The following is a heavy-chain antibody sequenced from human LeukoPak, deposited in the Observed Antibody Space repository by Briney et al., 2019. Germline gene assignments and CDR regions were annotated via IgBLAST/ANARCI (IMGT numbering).Heavy chain of an antibody. D-gene: IGHD3-10*01. CDR3: AKDPYGSGSYFDH. CDR2: ISGSGDST. CDR1: GFTFSNYA. V-gene: IGHV3-23*01. Sequence: GGSLRLSCAASGFTFSNYAMTWVRQAPGEGLEWVSGISGSGDSTYYADSVKGRFTISRDNSKNTLYLQMNSLRAEDTAVYYCAKDPYGSGSYFDHWGQGTLVTVSS. J-gene: IGHJ4*02.